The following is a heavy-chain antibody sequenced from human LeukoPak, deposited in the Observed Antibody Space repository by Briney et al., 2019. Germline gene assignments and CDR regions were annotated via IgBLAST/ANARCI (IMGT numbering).Heavy chain of an antibody. CDR1: GFTLSSYA. Sequence: GGCPRLSRAASGFTLSSYAMNWGRQTPGEGVGWGSRIIGSGGSLYYADSVKGRFTVSRDNSKNTFYLQMNSLRAEDTAIYYCAKDFVAVTAIGMYYSDYWGQGTLVTVSA. CDR2: IIGSGGSL. V-gene: IGHV3-23*01. CDR3: AKDFVAVTAIGMYYSDY. J-gene: IGHJ4*02. D-gene: IGHD2-21*02.